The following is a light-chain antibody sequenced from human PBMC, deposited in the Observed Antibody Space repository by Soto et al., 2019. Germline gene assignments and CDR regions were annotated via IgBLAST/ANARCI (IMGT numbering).Light chain of an antibody. J-gene: IGKJ1*01. CDR3: QQYASAPLT. CDR2: DAS. V-gene: IGKV3-20*01. Sequence: EIVLTYSPDTLSLSPGERATLSCRASLTVTNNYLAWYQQKAGQAPRLVIYDASTRATGIPDRFSASGSGTDFTLTISRLEPEDFAVYFCQQYASAPLTFGQGTKVEVK. CDR1: LTVTNNY.